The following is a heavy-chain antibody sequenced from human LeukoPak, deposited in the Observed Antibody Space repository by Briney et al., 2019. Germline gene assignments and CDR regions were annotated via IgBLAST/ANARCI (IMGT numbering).Heavy chain of an antibody. CDR2: IWYDGSIK. V-gene: IGHV3-33*01. Sequence: TGRSLRLSCAASGFTFSSYGMHWVRQAPGKGLEWVAVIWYDGSIKYYADSVKGRFTISRDNAKNSLYLQMNSLRAEDTAVYYCARDTTVDCSSTSCYRGYYGMDVWGQGTTVTVSS. J-gene: IGHJ6*02. CDR1: GFTFSSYG. CDR3: ARDTTVDCSSTSCYRGYYGMDV. D-gene: IGHD2-2*01.